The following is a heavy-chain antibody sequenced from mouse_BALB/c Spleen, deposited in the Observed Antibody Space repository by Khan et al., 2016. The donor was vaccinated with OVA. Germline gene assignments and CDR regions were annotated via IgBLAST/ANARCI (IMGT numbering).Heavy chain of an antibody. CDR1: GFTFSDYG. CDR3: ARSWAMDY. J-gene: IGHJ4*01. Sequence: EVELVESGGGLVQPGGSRKLSCAASGFTFSDYGMAWVRQAPGKGPAWVAFISNLAYSIYYADTVTGRFTIPRENAKNTLYLEMSTLRSEETAMYYCARSWAMDYWGQGTSVTVSS. CDR2: ISNLAYSI. V-gene: IGHV5-15*02.